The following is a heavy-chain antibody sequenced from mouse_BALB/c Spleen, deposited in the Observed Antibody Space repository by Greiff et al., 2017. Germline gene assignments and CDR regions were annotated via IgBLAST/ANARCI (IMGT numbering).Heavy chain of an antibody. V-gene: IGHV2-6-5*01. D-gene: IGHD1-1*01. CDR2: IWGGGST. CDR1: GFSLTDYG. Sequence: VKLMESGPGLVAPSQSLSITCTVSGFSLTDYGVSWIRQPPGKGLEWLGVIWGGGSTYYNSALKSRLSISKDNSKSQVFLKMNSLQTDDTAMYYCAKHGAHYGSSPHWYFEVWGAGTTVTVSS. J-gene: IGHJ1*01. CDR3: AKHGAHYGSSPHWYFEV.